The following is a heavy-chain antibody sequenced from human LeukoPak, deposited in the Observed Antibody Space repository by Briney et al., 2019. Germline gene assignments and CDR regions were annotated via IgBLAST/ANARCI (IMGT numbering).Heavy chain of an antibody. CDR1: GFTFSTYW. V-gene: IGHV3-7*01. J-gene: IGHJ4*02. D-gene: IGHD6-19*01. CDR2: IKPDGGDK. Sequence: GGSLRLSCAASGFTFSTYWMAWVRQAPGKGLEWVATIKPDGGDKYYVDSAEGRFTISRDNARNSLFLQMNSLRAEDTAVYYCARDRSTVAGIDFWGQGTLVTVSS. CDR3: ARDRSTVAGIDF.